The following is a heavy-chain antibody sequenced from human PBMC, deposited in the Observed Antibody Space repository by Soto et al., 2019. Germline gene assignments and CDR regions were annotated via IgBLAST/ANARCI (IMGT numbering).Heavy chain of an antibody. J-gene: IGHJ6*02. CDR1: GGTFSSYA. Sequence: YSVQLSCKASGGTFSSYAISWVRQAPGQGLEWMGGIIPIFGTANYAQKFQGRVTITADESTSTAYMELSSLRSEDTAVYYCARGQGNDFWRGPGRAYYYGMDVWGQGTTVTVSS. CDR2: IIPIFGTA. D-gene: IGHD3-3*01. CDR3: ARGQGNDFWRGPGRAYYYGMDV. V-gene: IGHV1-69*13.